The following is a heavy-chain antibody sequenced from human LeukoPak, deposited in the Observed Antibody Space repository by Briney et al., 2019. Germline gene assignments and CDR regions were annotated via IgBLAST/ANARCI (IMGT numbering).Heavy chain of an antibody. CDR2: IDPSDSCT. Sequence: GESLKISCKGSGYSFTSQWIGWVRQMPGKGLEWMGRIDPSDSCTNYSPSFQGHVTISADKSISTAYLQWSSLKASDTAMYYCARLLGYSYGYGDYWGQGTLVTVSS. D-gene: IGHD5-18*01. J-gene: IGHJ4*02. V-gene: IGHV5-10-1*01. CDR1: GYSFTSQW. CDR3: ARLLGYSYGYGDY.